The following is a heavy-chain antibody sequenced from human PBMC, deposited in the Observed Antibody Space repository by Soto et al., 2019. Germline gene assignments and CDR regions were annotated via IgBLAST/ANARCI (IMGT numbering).Heavy chain of an antibody. CDR3: AGGVYSYGTRNAFDI. D-gene: IGHD5-18*01. J-gene: IGHJ3*02. CDR2: IIPILGIA. Sequence: QVQLVQSGAEVKKPGSSVKVSCKASGGTFSSYTISWVRQAPGQGLEWMGRIIPILGIANYAQKFQGRVTITADKSTSKAYVELSSLRSEDTAVYYCAGGVYSYGTRNAFDIWGQGTMVTVSS. V-gene: IGHV1-69*02. CDR1: GGTFSSYT.